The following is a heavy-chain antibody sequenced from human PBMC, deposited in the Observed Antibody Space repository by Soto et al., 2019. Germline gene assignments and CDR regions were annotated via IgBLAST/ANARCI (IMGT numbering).Heavy chain of an antibody. Sequence: SSETLSLTCTVSGDSISSGAYYWSWIRQHPGKGLEWIGYIYYRGSTYYSPSLKSRVTISVDTSKNQFSLKLSSVTAADTAVYYCATTGSGVAWRWFDPWGQGTQVTVSS. CDR1: GDSISSGAYY. D-gene: IGHD2-15*01. V-gene: IGHV4-31*03. J-gene: IGHJ5*02. CDR3: ATTGSGVAWRWFDP. CDR2: IYYRGST.